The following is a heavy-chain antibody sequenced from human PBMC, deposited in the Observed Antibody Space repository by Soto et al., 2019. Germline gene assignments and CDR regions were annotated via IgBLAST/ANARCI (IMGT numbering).Heavy chain of an antibody. Sequence: ASVKVSCKASGVTFSSYAISWVRQAPGQGLEWMGGIIPIFGTANYAQKFQGRVTITADESTSTAYMELSSLRSEDTAVYYCARQAGYSSGWYFWVYWGQGTLVTVSS. V-gene: IGHV1-69*13. CDR1: GVTFSSYA. D-gene: IGHD6-19*01. J-gene: IGHJ4*02. CDR2: IIPIFGTA. CDR3: ARQAGYSSGWYFWVY.